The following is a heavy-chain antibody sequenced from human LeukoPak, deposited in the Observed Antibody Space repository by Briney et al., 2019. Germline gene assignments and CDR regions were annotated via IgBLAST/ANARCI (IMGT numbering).Heavy chain of an antibody. CDR3: ARDQTYYSSSWYPSGWFDP. Sequence: GGSLRLSCAASGFTFSSYSMNWVRQAPGKGLEWVSSISSSSSYIYYADSVKGRLTISRDNAKSSLYLQMNSLRAEDTAVYYCARDQTYYSSSWYPSGWFDPWGQGTLVTVSS. J-gene: IGHJ5*02. CDR1: GFTFSSYS. CDR2: ISSSSSYI. V-gene: IGHV3-21*01. D-gene: IGHD6-13*01.